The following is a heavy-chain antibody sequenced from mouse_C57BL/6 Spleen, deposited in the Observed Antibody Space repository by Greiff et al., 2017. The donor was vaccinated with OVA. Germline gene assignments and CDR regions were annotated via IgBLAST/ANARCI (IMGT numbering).Heavy chain of an antibody. Sequence: VQLKQSGPELVKPGASVKISCKASGYAFSRSWMNWVKQRPGQGLVWIGRIYPGGGDTNYNGKFKGKATLTADKSSSTVYMQLSSLTSEDSAVYVYARRFDYCGSSLFDYWGQGTTLTVSS. D-gene: IGHD1-1*01. CDR1: GYAFSRSW. J-gene: IGHJ2*01. V-gene: IGHV1-82*01. CDR3: ARRFDYCGSSLFDY. CDR2: IYPGGGDT.